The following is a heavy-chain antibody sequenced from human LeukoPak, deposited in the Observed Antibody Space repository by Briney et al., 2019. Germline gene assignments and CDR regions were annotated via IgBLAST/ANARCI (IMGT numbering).Heavy chain of an antibody. J-gene: IGHJ4*02. Sequence: SETLSLTCTVSGGSISSYYWSWIRQPPGKGLEWIGYIYYSGSTNYNPSLKSRVTISVDTSKNQFTLNLTSVTAADTAVYYCARGRGYYDSSGYYYWGQGTLVTVSS. D-gene: IGHD3-22*01. CDR1: GGSISSYY. CDR2: IYYSGST. V-gene: IGHV4-59*08. CDR3: ARGRGYYDSSGYYY.